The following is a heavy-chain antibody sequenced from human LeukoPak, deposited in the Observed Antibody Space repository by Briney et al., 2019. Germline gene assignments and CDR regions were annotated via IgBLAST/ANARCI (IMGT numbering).Heavy chain of an antibody. Sequence: TPSETLSLTCTVSGGSISSYYWSWIRQPPGKGLEWIGYIYYSGSTNYNLSLKSRVTISVDTSKNQFSLKLSSVTAADTAVYYCAGAGNDILTGYFHYFDYWGQGTLVTVSS. D-gene: IGHD3-9*01. J-gene: IGHJ4*02. CDR3: AGAGNDILTGYFHYFDY. CDR1: GGSISSYY. CDR2: IYYSGST. V-gene: IGHV4-59*01.